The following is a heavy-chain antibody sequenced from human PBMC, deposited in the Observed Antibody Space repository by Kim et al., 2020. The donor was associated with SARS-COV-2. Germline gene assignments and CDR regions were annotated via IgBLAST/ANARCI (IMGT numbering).Heavy chain of an antibody. V-gene: IGHV4-39*01. J-gene: IGHJ5*02. CDR3: ARPCVVVPAALRGWFDP. D-gene: IGHD2-2*01. CDR1: GGSVSSGSYF. Sequence: SETLSLTCTVSGGSVSSGSYFWGWIRQPPGKGLEWIGTIYYSGSAYYNPSLKSRVTISVDTSKNQFSLKLTSVTAADTAVYYCARPCVVVPAALRGWFDPWGQGALVTVSS. CDR2: IYYSGSA.